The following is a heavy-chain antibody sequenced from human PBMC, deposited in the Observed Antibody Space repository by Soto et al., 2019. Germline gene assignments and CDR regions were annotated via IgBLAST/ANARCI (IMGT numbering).Heavy chain of an antibody. D-gene: IGHD4-17*01. V-gene: IGHV4-31*03. CDR1: GGSISSGGYY. J-gene: IGHJ4*02. CDR2: IYYSGST. CDR3: ARAGRGDHHY. Sequence: PSETLSLTCTVAGGSISSGGYYWSWIRQHPGKGLEWIGYIYYSGSTYYNPSLKSRVTISVDTSKNQFSLKLSSVTAADTAVYYCARAGRGDHHYWGQGTLVTVSS.